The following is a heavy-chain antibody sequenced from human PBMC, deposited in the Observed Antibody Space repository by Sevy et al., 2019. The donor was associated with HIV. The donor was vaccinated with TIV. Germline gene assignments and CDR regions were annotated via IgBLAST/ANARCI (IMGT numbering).Heavy chain of an antibody. D-gene: IGHD1-26*01. CDR1: GFTFSSYA. Sequence: GGSLRLSCAASGFTFSSYAMSWVRQAPGKGLEWVSAISGSGGSTYYADSVKGRFTISRDNSKNTLYLQMNSLRAEDTAVYYCAKVKGASGSYYKTGAFDIWGQRTMVTVSS. J-gene: IGHJ3*02. CDR2: ISGSGGST. V-gene: IGHV3-23*01. CDR3: AKVKGASGSYYKTGAFDI.